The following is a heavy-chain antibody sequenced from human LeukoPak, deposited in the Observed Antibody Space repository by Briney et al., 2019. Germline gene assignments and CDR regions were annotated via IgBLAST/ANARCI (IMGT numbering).Heavy chain of an antibody. J-gene: IGHJ4*02. CDR1: GFTFSSQA. V-gene: IGHV3-23*01. CDR2: ISGSGDYT. Sequence: GGSLRLSCAASGFTFSSQAMSWVRQAPGKGLEWVSAISGSGDYTYYIDSVKGRFTISRDNSKNTLSLQMNSLRVEDTALYYCAKGSEYCSRTTCYPIDYWGQGILVTVSS. D-gene: IGHD2-2*01. CDR3: AKGSEYCSRTTCYPIDY.